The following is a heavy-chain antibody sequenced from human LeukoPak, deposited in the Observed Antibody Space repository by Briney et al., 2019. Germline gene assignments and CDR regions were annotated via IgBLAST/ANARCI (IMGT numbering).Heavy chain of an antibody. CDR1: GYTFTSYG. CDR2: ISAYNGNT. V-gene: IGHV1-18*01. Sequence: ASVKVSCKASGYTFTSYGISWVRQAPGQGLEWMGWISAYNGNTNYAQKLQGRVTMTTDTSTSTAYMELRSLRSDDTAVYYCARDSGLWFGELSSNWFDPWGQGTLDTVSS. D-gene: IGHD3-10*01. J-gene: IGHJ5*02. CDR3: ARDSGLWFGELSSNWFDP.